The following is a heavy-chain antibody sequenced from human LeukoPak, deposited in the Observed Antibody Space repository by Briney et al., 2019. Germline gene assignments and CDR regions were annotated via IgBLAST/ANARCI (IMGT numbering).Heavy chain of an antibody. CDR1: GFTFTDYW. V-gene: IGHV3-33*08. CDR3: ARIRDGSNWYFDL. Sequence: GGSLRLSCAASGFTFTDYWMHWVRQAPGKGLEWVAVIWYDGSGKYYADSVRGRFTISRDNSKNTVYLQMNSLRAEDTAVYYCARIRDGSNWYFDLWGRGTLVTVSS. CDR2: IWYDGSGK. D-gene: IGHD5-24*01. J-gene: IGHJ2*01.